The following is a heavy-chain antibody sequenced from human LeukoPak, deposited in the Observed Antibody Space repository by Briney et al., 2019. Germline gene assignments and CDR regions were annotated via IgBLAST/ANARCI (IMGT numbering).Heavy chain of an antibody. CDR1: GFTVSSNY. V-gene: IGHV3-53*01. CDR2: LYSGGNT. D-gene: IGHD4-23*01. CDR3: ARRGDGGRSFDY. J-gene: IGHJ4*02. Sequence: GGSLRLSCVVSGFTVSSNYMSWVRQAPGKGLEWVSVLYSGGNTYHADSVKGRFTISRDNSKNTLYLQMNSLRAEDTAVYYCARRGDGGRSFDYWGQGTLVTVSS.